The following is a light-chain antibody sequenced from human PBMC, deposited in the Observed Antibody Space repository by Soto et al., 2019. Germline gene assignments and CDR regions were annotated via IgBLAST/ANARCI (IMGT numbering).Light chain of an antibody. J-gene: IGKJ2*01. CDR3: QQYYNTPYT. Sequence: EIVLTQSPGTLSLTPGERATLSCRASQSVSSSYFAWYQQKPGQAPRLLIYGASSRATGIPDRFSGSGSGTDFTLTISSLQAGDEAIYHCQQYYNTPYTFGQGTTLEIK. V-gene: IGKV3-20*01. CDR2: GAS. CDR1: QSVSSSY.